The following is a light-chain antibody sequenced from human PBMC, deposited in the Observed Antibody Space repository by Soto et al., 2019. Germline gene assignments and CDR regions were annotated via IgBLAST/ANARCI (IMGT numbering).Light chain of an antibody. V-gene: IGLV2-8*01. J-gene: IGLJ2*01. Sequence: QSALTKPPSASGSPGQSVTISCTGTSSDVGGYNYVSSYQQHPGKAPKLMIYEVSKRPSGVPDRFSGSKSGNTASLTVSGLQAEDEADYYCSSYAGSNNLVFGGGTKLTVL. CDR1: SSDVGGYNY. CDR2: EVS. CDR3: SSYAGSNNLV.